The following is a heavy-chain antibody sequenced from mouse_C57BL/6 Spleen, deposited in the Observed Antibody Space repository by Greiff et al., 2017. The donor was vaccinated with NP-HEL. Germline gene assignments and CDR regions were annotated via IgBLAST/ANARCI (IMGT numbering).Heavy chain of an antibody. V-gene: IGHV1-18*01. J-gene: IGHJ2*01. CDR1: GYTFTDYN. CDR3: ARPTLGGRYFDY. CDR2: INPNNGGT. D-gene: IGHD1-1*02. Sequence: EVQLQQSGPELVKPGASVKIPCKASGYTFTDYNMDWVKQSHGKSLEWIGDINPNNGGTIYNQKFKGKATLTVDKSSSTAYMELRSLTSEDTAVYYCARPTLGGRYFDYWGQGTTLTVSS.